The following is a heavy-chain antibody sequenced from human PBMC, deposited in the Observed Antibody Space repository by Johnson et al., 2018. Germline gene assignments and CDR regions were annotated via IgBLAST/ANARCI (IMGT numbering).Heavy chain of an antibody. CDR2: IYSGGDT. CDR3: TRTILVGFDHAFDI. D-gene: IGHD3-9*01. V-gene: IGHV3-53*01. J-gene: IGHJ3*02. CDR1: GFTVSSNY. Sequence: EVQLVESGGGLSQPGGSLRLSCAASGFTVSSNYMSWVRQAPGKGLEWVSVIYSGGDTYYADSVKGRFTISRDTSKNTLYLQMNSLRAEDTAFYYCTRTILVGFDHAFDIWGQGTMVTVSS.